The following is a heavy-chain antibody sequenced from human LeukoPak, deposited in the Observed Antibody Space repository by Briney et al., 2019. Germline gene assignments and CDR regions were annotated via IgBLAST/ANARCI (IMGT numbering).Heavy chain of an antibody. D-gene: IGHD3-22*01. CDR2: IKQDGSEK. J-gene: IGHJ4*02. Sequence: GGSLRLSCAASGFTFSSYWMSWVRQAPGKGLEWVANIKQDGSEKYYVDSVKGRFTISRDNAKNSLYLQMNSLRSEDTAVYYCARAHYYYDSREYYFDYWGQGTLVTVSS. CDR1: GFTFSSYW. V-gene: IGHV3-7*03. CDR3: ARAHYYYDSREYYFDY.